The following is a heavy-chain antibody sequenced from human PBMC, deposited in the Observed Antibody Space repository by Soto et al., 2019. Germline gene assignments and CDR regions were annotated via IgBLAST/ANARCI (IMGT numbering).Heavy chain of an antibody. D-gene: IGHD6-13*01. V-gene: IGHV3-23*01. CDR2: ISGSGGSI. CDR1: GFTFSSYA. J-gene: IGHJ6*02. Sequence: EVQLLESGGGLVQPGGSLRLSCAASGFTFSSYAMSWVRQAPGKGLEWVSAISGSGGSIYYADSVKGRFTISRDNSKNTLYLQMNSLRAEDTAVYYCATRGSWYYYYGMDVWGQGTTVTVSS. CDR3: ATRGSWYYYYGMDV.